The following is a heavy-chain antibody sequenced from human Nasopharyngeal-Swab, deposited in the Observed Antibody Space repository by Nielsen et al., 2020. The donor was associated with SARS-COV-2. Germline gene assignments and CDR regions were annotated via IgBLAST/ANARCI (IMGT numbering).Heavy chain of an antibody. Sequence: GESLKISCAASGFTFSHVWMTWVRQAPGKGLEWIGRIKNEAGGGATDYAAPVKGRFTISRDNSENSLYLQMHSLRIEDTALYYCAKDHSSGWLDYWGQGTLVTVSS. CDR1: GFTFSHVW. D-gene: IGHD6-19*01. CDR2: IKNEAGGGAT. J-gene: IGHJ4*02. CDR3: AKDHSSGWLDY. V-gene: IGHV3-15*05.